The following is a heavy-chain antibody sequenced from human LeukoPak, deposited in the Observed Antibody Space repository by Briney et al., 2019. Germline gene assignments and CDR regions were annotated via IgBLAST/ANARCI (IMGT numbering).Heavy chain of an antibody. CDR1: GYTFTSYW. CDR3: AKAEIIAARPVWFDY. D-gene: IGHD6-6*01. CDR2: IYPGDPDT. Sequence: GESLKISCKGAGYTFTSYWIAWVRQMPGKGLEWMGVIYPGDPDTRYSPSFQGQVTISADKSISTAYLQWSSLKASDTAIYYCAKAEIIAARPVWFDYWGQGALVTVSS. V-gene: IGHV5-51*01. J-gene: IGHJ4*02.